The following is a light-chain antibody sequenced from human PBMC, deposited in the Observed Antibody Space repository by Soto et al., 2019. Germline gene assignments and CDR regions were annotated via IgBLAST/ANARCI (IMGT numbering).Light chain of an antibody. Sequence: QSPDTLAVSPGARATLSCRASQSVSILLAWYQQKPGQAPRLLIHGATTRATGIPDRFSGSGSGTDFTLTISSLEPEDFAVYFCQQRSNWPPSITLGQGTRLEIK. V-gene: IGKV3-11*01. CDR3: QQRSNWPPSIT. J-gene: IGKJ5*01. CDR1: QSVSIL. CDR2: GAT.